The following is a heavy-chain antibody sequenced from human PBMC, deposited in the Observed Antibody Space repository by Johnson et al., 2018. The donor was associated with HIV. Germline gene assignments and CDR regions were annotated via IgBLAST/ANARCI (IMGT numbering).Heavy chain of an antibody. CDR3: ARGGITFGGVIAPGAFDI. CDR1: GFTFSSYA. CDR2: ISSNGGST. Sequence: VQLVESGGGLVQPGGSLRLSCAASGFTFSSYAMHWVRQAPGKGLEYVSAISSNGGSTYYANSVQGRFTISRDNSKNTLYLQMGSLRAEDMAVYYCARGGITFGGVIAPGAFDIWGQGTMVTVSS. J-gene: IGHJ3*02. D-gene: IGHD3-16*02. V-gene: IGHV3-64*01.